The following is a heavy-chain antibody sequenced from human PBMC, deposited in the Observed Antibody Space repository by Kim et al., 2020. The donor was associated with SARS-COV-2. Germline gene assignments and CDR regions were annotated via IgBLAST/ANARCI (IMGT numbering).Heavy chain of an antibody. D-gene: IGHD6-19*01. J-gene: IGHJ4*02. CDR2: ISGDGGST. V-gene: IGHV3-43*02. CDR3: AKVLALGPSSGWYFVDIDY. CDR1: GFTFDDYA. Sequence: GGSLRLSCAASGFTFDDYAMHWVRQAPGKGLEWVSLISGDGGSTYYADSVKGRFTISRDNSKNSLYLQMNSLRTEDTALYYCAKVLALGPSSGWYFVDIDYWGQGTLVTVSS.